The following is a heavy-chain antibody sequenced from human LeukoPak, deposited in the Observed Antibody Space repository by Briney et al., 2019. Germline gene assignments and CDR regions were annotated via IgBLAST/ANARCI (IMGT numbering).Heavy chain of an antibody. CDR1: GFTFSSYA. CDR2: ISYDGSNK. D-gene: IGHD1-7*01. Sequence: GGSLRLSCAASGFTFSSYAMHWVRQAPGKVLEWVAVISYDGSNKYYADSVKGRFTISRDNSKNTLYLQMNSLRAEDTAVYYCARAQSNWNYPYYFDYWGQGTLVTVSS. J-gene: IGHJ4*02. V-gene: IGHV3-30*04. CDR3: ARAQSNWNYPYYFDY.